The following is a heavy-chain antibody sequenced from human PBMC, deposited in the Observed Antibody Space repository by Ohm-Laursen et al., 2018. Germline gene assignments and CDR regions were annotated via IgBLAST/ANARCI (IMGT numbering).Heavy chain of an antibody. CDR3: AASSNTLFKGSFDI. J-gene: IGHJ3*02. D-gene: IGHD4-11*01. Sequence: TLSLTCTVSGGSISSYYWSWIRRPAGKDPEWIGRIYDTGNTNYNPSLKTRVTISVDTSKNQLFLKLSSVTAADTAVYFCAASSNTLFKGSFDIWGQGTMVTVSS. CDR1: GGSISSYY. CDR2: IYDTGNT. V-gene: IGHV4-4*07.